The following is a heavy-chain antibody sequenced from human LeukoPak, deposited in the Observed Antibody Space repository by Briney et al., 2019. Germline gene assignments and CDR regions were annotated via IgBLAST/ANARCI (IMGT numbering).Heavy chain of an antibody. Sequence: SETLSLTCTVSGGSISSGDYYWSWIRQPPGKGLEWIGYIYYSGSTYYNPSLKSRVTISVDTSKSQFSLKLSSVTAADTAVYYCARGHHGWNFDYWGQGTLVTVSS. D-gene: IGHD2-15*01. CDR1: GGSISSGDYY. J-gene: IGHJ4*02. CDR3: ARGHHGWNFDY. V-gene: IGHV4-30-4*08. CDR2: IYYSGST.